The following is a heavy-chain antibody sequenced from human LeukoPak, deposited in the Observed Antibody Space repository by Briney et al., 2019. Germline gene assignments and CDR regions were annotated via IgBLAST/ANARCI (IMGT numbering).Heavy chain of an antibody. D-gene: IGHD1-20*01. CDR3: ARVYNWNDYWFDP. CDR1: GGTFSSYA. J-gene: IGHJ5*02. V-gene: IGHV1-69*13. Sequence: ASVKVSRKASGGTFSSYAISWVRQAPGQGLEWMGGIIPIFGTANYAQKFQGRVTITADESTSTAYMELSSLRSEDTAVYYCARVYNWNDYWFDPWGQGTLVTVSS. CDR2: IIPIFGTA.